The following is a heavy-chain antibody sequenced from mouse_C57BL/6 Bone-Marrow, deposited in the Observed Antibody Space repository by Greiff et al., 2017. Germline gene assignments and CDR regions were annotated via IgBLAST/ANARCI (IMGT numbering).Heavy chain of an antibody. CDR2: IYPRSGNT. V-gene: IGHV1-81*01. CDR1: GYTFTSYG. D-gene: IGHD3-3*01. CDR3: ARGRGYYFDY. J-gene: IGHJ2*01. Sequence: VQRVESGAELARPGASVKLSCKASGYTFTSYGISWVKQRTGQGLEWIGEIYPRSGNTYYNEKFKGKATLTADKSSSTAYMELRSLTSEDSAVYFCARGRGYYFDYWGQGTTLTVSS.